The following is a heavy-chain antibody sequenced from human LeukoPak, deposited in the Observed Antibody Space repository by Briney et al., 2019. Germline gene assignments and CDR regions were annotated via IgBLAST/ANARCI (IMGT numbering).Heavy chain of an antibody. CDR2: INPNSGGT. J-gene: IGHJ6*03. Sequence: SSGKVSCRASGDTFTGYYMHWVRQAPGQGLEWMGRINPNSGGTNYAQKFQGRVTMTRDTSISTAYMELSRLRSDDTAVYYCARGYSSGRYPNYYYYMDVRGKGTTVTVSS. CDR1: GDTFTGYY. CDR3: ARGYSSGRYPNYYYYMDV. D-gene: IGHD6-19*01. V-gene: IGHV1-2*06.